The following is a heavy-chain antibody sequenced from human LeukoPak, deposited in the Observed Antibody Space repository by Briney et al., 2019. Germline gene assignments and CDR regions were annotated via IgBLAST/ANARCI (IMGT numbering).Heavy chain of an antibody. V-gene: IGHV4-61*02. Sequence: KTSETLSLTCTVSGGAINSESYYWSWIRQPAGKGLEWIGRIYTSGSTNYNPSLKSRVTMSVDTSKNQFSLKLSSVTAADTAVYYCAREGDDYGDYYFDYWGQGTLVTVSS. D-gene: IGHD4-17*01. J-gene: IGHJ4*02. CDR1: GGAINSESYY. CDR3: AREGDDYGDYYFDY. CDR2: IYTSGST.